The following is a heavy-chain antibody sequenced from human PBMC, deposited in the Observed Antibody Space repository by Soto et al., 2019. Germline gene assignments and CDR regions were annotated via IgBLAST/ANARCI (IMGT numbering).Heavy chain of an antibody. CDR1: GGSFSPYH. CDR2: INHSGST. D-gene: IGHD2-15*01. Sequence: QVQLQQWGAGLLKPSETLSLTCAVYGGSFSPYHWTWIRQPPGKGLEWIGEINHSGSTNCNPSLTGRVTISVDTHKNQFSLKLTSVTAADTAVYYCARGYCSGGSCARYGYGSYFDYWGQGTLVTGSP. CDR3: ARGYCSGGSCARYGYGSYFDY. J-gene: IGHJ4*02. V-gene: IGHV4-34*02.